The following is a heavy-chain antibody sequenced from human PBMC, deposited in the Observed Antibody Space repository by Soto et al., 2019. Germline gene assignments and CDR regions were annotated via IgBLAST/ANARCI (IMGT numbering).Heavy chain of an antibody. V-gene: IGHV1-18*04. J-gene: IGHJ5*01. Sequence: ASVKVSCKASGYDFIGHGISWVRQARGQGLEWMGWVNSYNGDTKYARKYQDRITLTKDKSTRTVYMELTSLRSDDTAVYYCARDQWLKVPAVVGDKFDSWGQGTLVTVSS. D-gene: IGHD6-19*01. CDR2: VNSYNGDT. CDR1: GYDFIGHG. CDR3: ARDQWLKVPAVVGDKFDS.